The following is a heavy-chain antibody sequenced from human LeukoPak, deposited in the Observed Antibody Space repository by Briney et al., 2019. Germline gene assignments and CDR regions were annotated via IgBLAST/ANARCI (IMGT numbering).Heavy chain of an antibody. J-gene: IGHJ4*02. CDR3: ARGEFRGYSYGLHGATDY. CDR1: GGTFSSYA. Sequence: SVKVSCKASGGTFSSYAISWVRQAPGQGLEWMGGIIPIFGTANYAQKFQGSVTITTDESTSTAYMELSSLRSEDTAVYYCARGEFRGYSYGLHGATDYWGQGTLVTVSS. D-gene: IGHD5-18*01. CDR2: IIPIFGTA. V-gene: IGHV1-69*05.